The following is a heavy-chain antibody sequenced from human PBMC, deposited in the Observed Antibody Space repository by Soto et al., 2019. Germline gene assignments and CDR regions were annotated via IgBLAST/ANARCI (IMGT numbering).Heavy chain of an antibody. D-gene: IGHD2-2*01. CDR2: IVVGSGNT. V-gene: IGHV1-58*02. CDR1: GFTFTSSA. CDR3: AGTYCSSTSCYDGAFDI. J-gene: IGHJ3*02. Sequence: ASVKVSCKASGFTFTSSAMQWVRQARGQRLEWIGWIVVGSGNTNYAQKFQERVTITRDMSTSTAYMELSSLRSEDTAVYYCAGTYCSSTSCYDGAFDIWGQGTMVTVSS.